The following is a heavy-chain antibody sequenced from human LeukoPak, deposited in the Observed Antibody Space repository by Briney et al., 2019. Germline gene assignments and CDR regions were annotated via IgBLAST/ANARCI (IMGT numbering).Heavy chain of an antibody. CDR1: GFTFSSYA. Sequence: GGSLRLSCAASGFTFSSYAMSWVRQAPGKGLEWVSAISGSGGSTYYADSVKGRFTISRDNSKNTLYLQMNSLRAEDTAVYYCAKETMILVAIVPYFDYWGQGTLVTVSS. CDR2: ISGSGGST. V-gene: IGHV3-23*01. CDR3: AKETMILVAIVPYFDY. D-gene: IGHD3-22*01. J-gene: IGHJ4*02.